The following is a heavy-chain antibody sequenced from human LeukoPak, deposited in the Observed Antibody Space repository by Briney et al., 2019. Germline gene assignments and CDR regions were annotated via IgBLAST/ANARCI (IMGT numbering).Heavy chain of an antibody. Sequence: GGSLRLSCAASGFTFSSYGMHWVRQAPGKGLEWVAVIWYDGSKKYYADSVKCLFTISSDNSKNTLYLQMNSLRAEDTAVYYCARDGRSFGFDYWGQGTLVTVSS. J-gene: IGHJ4*02. CDR3: ARDGRSFGFDY. CDR2: IWYDGSKK. D-gene: IGHD3-16*01. CDR1: GFTFSSYG. V-gene: IGHV3-33*01.